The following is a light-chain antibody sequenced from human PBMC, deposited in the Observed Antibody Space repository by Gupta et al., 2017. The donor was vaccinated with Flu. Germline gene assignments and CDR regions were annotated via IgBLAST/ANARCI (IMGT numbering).Light chain of an antibody. J-gene: IGKJ3*01. CDR3: QQSYSTPFT. CDR1: QSISSY. Sequence: GDRVTITCRASQSISSYLNWYQQKPGKAPQLLINAASSLQSGVPSRFSGSESGTDFTLTISSLQPEDFATYYCQQSYSTPFTFGPGTKVDIK. CDR2: AAS. V-gene: IGKV1-39*01.